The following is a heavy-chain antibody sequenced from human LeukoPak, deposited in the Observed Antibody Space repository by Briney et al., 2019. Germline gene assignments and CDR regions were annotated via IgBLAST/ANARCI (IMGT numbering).Heavy chain of an antibody. V-gene: IGHV3-23*01. CDR1: GFTFDEFA. CDR3: ATYVRGDFDY. Sequence: GGSLRLSCAASGFTFDEFAMHWVRQAPGKGLEWVSTVSGGGGSTWYADSVKGRFTISRYNSKNTLYLQMNSLRAEDTAVYYCATYVRGDFDYWGQGTLVTVSS. D-gene: IGHD3-10*02. J-gene: IGHJ4*02. CDR2: VSGGGGST.